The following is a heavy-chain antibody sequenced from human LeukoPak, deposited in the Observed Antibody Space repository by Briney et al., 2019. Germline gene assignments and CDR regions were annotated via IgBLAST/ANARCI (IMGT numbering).Heavy chain of an antibody. J-gene: IGHJ4*02. CDR2: INSDGSST. V-gene: IGHV3-74*01. CDR1: GFTFSSCA. D-gene: IGHD3-3*01. CDR3: ARQADYDFWSGYFEYLGY. Sequence: PGRSLRLSCAASGFTFSSCAMHWVRQAPGKGLVWVSRINSDGSSTSYADSVKGRFTISRDNAKNTLYLQMNSLRAEDTAVYYCARQADYDFWSGYFEYLGYWGQGTLVTVSS.